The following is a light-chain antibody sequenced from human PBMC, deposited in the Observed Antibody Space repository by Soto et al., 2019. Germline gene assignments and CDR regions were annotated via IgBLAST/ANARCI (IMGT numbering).Light chain of an antibody. J-gene: IGLJ1*01. V-gene: IGLV1-51*01. Sequence: QAVLTQPPSVSAAPGQKVTISCSGSSSNIGGNSVSWYQQLPGTAPKLLIYDDTQRPSGIPDRFSGSKSGTSATLGITGFQTADEADYYCVSWDSSLSAYVFGTGTKVTVL. CDR3: VSWDSSLSAYV. CDR2: DDT. CDR1: SSNIGGNS.